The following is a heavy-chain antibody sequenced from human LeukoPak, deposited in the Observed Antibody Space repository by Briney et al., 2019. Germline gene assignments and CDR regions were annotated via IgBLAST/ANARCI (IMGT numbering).Heavy chain of an antibody. Sequence: ASVKVSCKASGYTFTGYYMHWVRQAPGQGLEWMGWINPNSGGTNYAQKFQGRVTMTRDTSISTAYMELNRLRSDDTAVYYCARVGYSGSYRYLYYFDYWGQGTLVTVSS. CDR2: INPNSGGT. CDR1: GYTFTGYY. V-gene: IGHV1-2*02. J-gene: IGHJ4*02. D-gene: IGHD1-26*01. CDR3: ARVGYSGSYRYLYYFDY.